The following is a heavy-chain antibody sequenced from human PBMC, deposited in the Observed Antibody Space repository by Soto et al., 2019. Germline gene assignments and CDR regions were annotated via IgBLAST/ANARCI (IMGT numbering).Heavy chain of an antibody. CDR3: ASGPLEWLLSYFDY. J-gene: IGHJ4*02. Sequence: GGSLRLSCAASGFTFSSYWMSWVRQAPGKGLEWVANIKQDGSEKYYVDSVKGRFTISRDNAKNSLYLQMNSLRAEDTAVYYCASGPLEWLLSYFDYWGQGTLVTVSS. CDR2: IKQDGSEK. D-gene: IGHD3-3*01. CDR1: GFTFSSYW. V-gene: IGHV3-7*01.